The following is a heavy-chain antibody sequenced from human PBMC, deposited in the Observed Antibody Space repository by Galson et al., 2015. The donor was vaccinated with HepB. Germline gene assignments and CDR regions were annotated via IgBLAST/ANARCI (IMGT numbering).Heavy chain of an antibody. V-gene: IGHV3-73*01. CDR2: IRSKANSYAT. CDR1: GFTFSGSA. J-gene: IGHJ6*02. D-gene: IGHD2-2*01. CDR3: TNMCSSTSCYGYYGMDV. Sequence: LRLSCAASGFTFSGSAMHWVRQASGKGLEWVGRIRSKANSYATAYAASVKGRFTISRDDSKNTAYLQMNSLKTEDTAVYYCTNMCSSTSCYGYYGMDVWGQATPVTVSS.